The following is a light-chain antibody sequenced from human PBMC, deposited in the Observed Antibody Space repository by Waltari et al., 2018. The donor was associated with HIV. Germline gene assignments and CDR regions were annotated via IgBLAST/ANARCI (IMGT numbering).Light chain of an antibody. CDR2: RGN. CDR1: SSNIGSNY. V-gene: IGLV1-47*01. Sequence: QSVLTQPPSASGTPGQRVAISCSGSSSNIGSNYVYWYQQLPGTAPKVLIYRGNQGPSGVPDRFAGSKSGTSAPLAISALRSEDEADYYCATWDDSLSGPVFGGGTKLTVL. J-gene: IGLJ3*02. CDR3: ATWDDSLSGPV.